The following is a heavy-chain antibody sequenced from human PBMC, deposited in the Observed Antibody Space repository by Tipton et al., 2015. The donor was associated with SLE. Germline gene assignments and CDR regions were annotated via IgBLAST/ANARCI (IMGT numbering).Heavy chain of an antibody. J-gene: IGHJ5*02. CDR1: GFTFSSYG. D-gene: IGHD3-10*01. V-gene: IGHV3-30*02. CDR2: IRYDGSNK. Sequence: SLRLSCAASGFTFSSYGMHWVRQAPGKGLEWVAFIRYDGSNKYYADSVKGRFTISRDNSKNTLYLQMNSLRAEDTAVYYCAKDKGHYGSGSEGWFDPWGQGTLVTVSS. CDR3: AKDKGHYGSGSEGWFDP.